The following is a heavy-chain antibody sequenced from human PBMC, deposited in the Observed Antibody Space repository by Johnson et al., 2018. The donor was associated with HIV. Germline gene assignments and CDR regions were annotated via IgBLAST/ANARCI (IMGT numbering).Heavy chain of an antibody. Sequence: QVQLMESGGGVVQPGRSLRLSCAATGFTFSNYAMHWVRQAPGKGLEWVAVISYDGGNKSYADSVKGRLSISRDSSKNTLFLQMNSLRAEDTAVYYWARVGRPWLPRDAFDIWGQGTMVTVSS. D-gene: IGHD6-19*01. CDR1: GFTFSNYA. J-gene: IGHJ3*02. CDR2: ISYDGGNK. V-gene: IGHV3-30-3*01. CDR3: ARVGRPWLPRDAFDI.